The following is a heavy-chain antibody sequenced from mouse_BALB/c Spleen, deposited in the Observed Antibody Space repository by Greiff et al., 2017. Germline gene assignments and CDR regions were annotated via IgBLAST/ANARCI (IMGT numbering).Heavy chain of an antibody. J-gene: IGHJ4*01. V-gene: IGHV5-6-4*01. Sequence: EVQGVESGGGLVKPGGSLKLSCAASGFTFSSYTMSWVRQTPEKRLEWVATISSGGSYTYYPDSVKGRFTISRDNAKNTLYLQMSSLKSEDTAMYYFTRDRDGNYNAMDYWGQGTSVTVSS. CDR1: GFTFSSYT. CDR3: TRDRDGNYNAMDY. D-gene: IGHD2-1*01. CDR2: ISSGGSYT.